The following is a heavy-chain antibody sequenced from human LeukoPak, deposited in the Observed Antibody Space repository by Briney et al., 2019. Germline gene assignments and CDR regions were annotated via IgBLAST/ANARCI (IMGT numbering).Heavy chain of an antibody. CDR2: IIPILGIA. CDR1: GYTFTGYY. J-gene: IGHJ6*02. V-gene: IGHV1-69*04. CDR3: ARVFYGSGSYSPYYYGMDV. Sequence: ASVKVSCKASGYTFTGYYMHWVRQAPGQGLEWMGRIIPILGIANYAQKFQGRVTITADKSTSTAYMELSSLRSEDTAVYYCARVFYGSGSYSPYYYGMDVWGQGTTVTVSS. D-gene: IGHD3-10*01.